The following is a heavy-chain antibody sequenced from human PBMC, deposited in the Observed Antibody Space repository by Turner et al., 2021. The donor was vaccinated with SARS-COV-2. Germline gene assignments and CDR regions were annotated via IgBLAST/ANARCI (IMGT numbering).Heavy chain of an antibody. CDR2: ISNGGDFT. J-gene: IGHJ4*02. V-gene: IGHV3-23*01. Sequence: EVQLLEFGGGLVQPGGSLRLSCAASGFTFSDYAMTWVRQAPGKGLEWVSIISNGGDFTYYADSAKGRFTISRDNSKNTLYLQMNSLRAEDTAVYFCAKGTTMVRRLTSYFDYWGRGILVTVSS. D-gene: IGHD3-10*01. CDR3: AKGTTMVRRLTSYFDY. CDR1: GFTFSDYA.